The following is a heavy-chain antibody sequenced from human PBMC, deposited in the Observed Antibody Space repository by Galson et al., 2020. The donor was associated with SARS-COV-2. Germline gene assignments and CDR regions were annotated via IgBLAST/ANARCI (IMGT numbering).Heavy chain of an antibody. CDR2: IYPGDSDT. J-gene: IGHJ4*02. CDR3: AMSPQLIPATD. V-gene: IGHV5-51*01. D-gene: IGHD6-13*01. Sequence: GESLKISCKGSGYFFTSNWIGWVRQVPGKGLEWMGIIYPGDSDTRYSPSFQGQVTISADKSINTAYLQWSSLKASDTAMYYCAMSPQLIPATDWGQGTLVTVSS. CDR1: GYFFTSNW.